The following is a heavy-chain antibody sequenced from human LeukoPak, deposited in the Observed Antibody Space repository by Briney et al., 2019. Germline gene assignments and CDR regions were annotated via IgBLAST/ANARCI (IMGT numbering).Heavy chain of an antibody. Sequence: SETLSLTCTVSGGSVTSGSSYWGWIRQPPGKGLEWIGSIFYSGSTYYNPSLRSRVTIFVDTSKKEISLNLNSVTATDTAVYYCASSKGQLVRLDYWGQGTLVTVSS. CDR3: ASSKGQLVRLDY. CDR1: GGSVTSGSSY. CDR2: IFYSGST. V-gene: IGHV4-39*01. D-gene: IGHD6-13*01. J-gene: IGHJ4*02.